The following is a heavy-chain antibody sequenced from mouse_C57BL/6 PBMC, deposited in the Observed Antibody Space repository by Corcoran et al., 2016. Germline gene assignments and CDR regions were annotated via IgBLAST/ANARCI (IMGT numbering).Heavy chain of an antibody. CDR1: GYTFTSYD. Sequence: QVQLQQSGPELVNPGAPVKLSCKASGYTFTSYDINWVKQRPGQGLEWIGWIYPRDGSTKHNEKFKGKATLPVDTSSSTAYMELHSLTSEDSAVYFCASHYYGSSEWFAYWGEGTLVIVSA. J-gene: IGHJ3*01. D-gene: IGHD1-1*01. CDR3: ASHYYGSSEWFAY. CDR2: IYPRDGST. V-gene: IGHV1-85*01.